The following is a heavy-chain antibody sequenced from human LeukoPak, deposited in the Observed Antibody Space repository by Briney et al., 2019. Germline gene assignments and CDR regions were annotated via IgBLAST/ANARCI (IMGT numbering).Heavy chain of an antibody. J-gene: IGHJ5*02. CDR3: AREGSSTRTWSYGAPYNWFDP. Sequence: PGGSLRLSCAASGFTFSSYWMSWVRQAPGKGLEWVANIKQDGSEKYYVDSVKGRFTISRDNAKNSLYLQMNSLRAEDTAVYYCAREGSSTRTWSYGAPYNWFDPWGQGTLVTVSS. V-gene: IGHV3-7*01. CDR2: IKQDGSEK. CDR1: GFTFSSYW. D-gene: IGHD1-26*01.